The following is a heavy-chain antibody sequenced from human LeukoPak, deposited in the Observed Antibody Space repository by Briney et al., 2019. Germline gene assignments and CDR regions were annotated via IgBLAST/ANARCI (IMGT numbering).Heavy chain of an antibody. CDR2: IYYTGST. CDR1: GDSISVYY. J-gene: IGHJ3*02. Sequence: SETLSLTCTVSGDSISVYYWSWIRQPPGKRLEWIGYIYYTGSTKYNPSLKSRVTISVDTSKNQFSLKLSSVTAADTAVYYCARATDGSGWYGGASDIWGQGTMVTVSS. D-gene: IGHD6-19*01. V-gene: IGHV4-59*01. CDR3: ARATDGSGWYGGASDI.